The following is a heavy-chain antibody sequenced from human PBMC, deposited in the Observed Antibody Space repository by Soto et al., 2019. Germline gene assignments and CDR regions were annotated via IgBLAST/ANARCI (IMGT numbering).Heavy chain of an antibody. CDR1: GYTFTSYG. CDR3: ARDPVPATALVARFDP. V-gene: IGHV1-18*01. J-gene: IGHJ5*02. D-gene: IGHD2-2*01. CDR2: ISAYNGNT. Sequence: ASAKVSCKASGYTFTSYGISWVRPAPGQGREWMGWISAYNGNTNYAQKLQGRVTMTTDTSTSTAYMELRSLRSDDTAVYYCARDPVPATALVARFDPWGQGTLVTLS.